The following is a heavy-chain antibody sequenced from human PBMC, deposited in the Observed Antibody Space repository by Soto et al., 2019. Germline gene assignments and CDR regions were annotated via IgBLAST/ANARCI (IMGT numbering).Heavy chain of an antibody. V-gene: IGHV4-39*01. J-gene: IGHJ4*02. CDR2: IYYSGRT. CDR3: ARGMGRDGYNFHY. D-gene: IGHD5-12*01. CDR1: SGSISSTNYY. Sequence: PSETLSLTCTVSSGSISSTNYYWGWLRQPPGKGLEWIGTIYYSGRTYYNPSLKSRVTIVVDTSKNQFSLKLSSVTAADTAVYYCARGMGRDGYNFHYWGQGTLVTVSS.